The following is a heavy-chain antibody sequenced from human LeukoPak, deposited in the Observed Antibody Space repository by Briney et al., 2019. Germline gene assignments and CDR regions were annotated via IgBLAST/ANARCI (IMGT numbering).Heavy chain of an antibody. CDR3: ARDFLMVRGVTTPPS. V-gene: IGHV3-21*01. J-gene: IGHJ5*02. Sequence: GGSLRLSCAASGFTFSSYSMNWVRQAPGKGLEWVSSISSSSSYIYYADSVKGRFTISRDNAKNSLYLQMNSLRAEDTAVYYCARDFLMVRGVTTPPSWGQGTLVTVS. CDR1: GFTFSSYS. D-gene: IGHD3-10*01. CDR2: ISSSSSYI.